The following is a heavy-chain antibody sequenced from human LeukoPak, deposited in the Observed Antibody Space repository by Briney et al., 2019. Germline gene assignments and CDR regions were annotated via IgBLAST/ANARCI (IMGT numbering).Heavy chain of an antibody. D-gene: IGHD1-26*01. V-gene: IGHV3-23*01. J-gene: IGHJ4*02. Sequence: GRSLRLSCAASGFAFSSYAMSWVRQAPGKGLEWVSLIDTTDSGTYYADSVKGRFTISRDNSKNTLYLQMNGLRADDTAVYYCARDRSGTYFWGQGSLVTVSS. CDR2: IDTTDSGT. CDR3: ARDRSGTYF. CDR1: GFAFSSYA.